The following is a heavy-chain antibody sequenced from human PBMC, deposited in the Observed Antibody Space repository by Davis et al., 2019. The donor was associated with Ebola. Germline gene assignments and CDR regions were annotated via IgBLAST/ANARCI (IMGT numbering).Heavy chain of an antibody. CDR3: AREGDGYIQSYYYYGMDV. CDR2: IIPIFGTA. CDR1: GGTFSSYA. J-gene: IGHJ6*02. V-gene: IGHV1-69*06. Sequence: SVKVSCKASGGTFSSYAINWVRQAPGQGLEWMGGIIPIFGTANYAQKFQGRVTITADKSTSTAYMELSSLRSEDTAVYYCAREGDGYIQSYYYYGMDVWGQGTTVTVSS. D-gene: IGHD5-24*01.